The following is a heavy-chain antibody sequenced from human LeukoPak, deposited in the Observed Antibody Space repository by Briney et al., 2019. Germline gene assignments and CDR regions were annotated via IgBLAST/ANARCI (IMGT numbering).Heavy chain of an antibody. Sequence: GGSLRLSCAASRFTFSSYGMHWVRQAPGKGLEWVAFIRYDGSNKYYADSVKGRFTISRDNSKNTLYLQMNSLRAEDTAVYYCAKDPDIYGSGSYYMIYWGQGTLPTVSS. CDR1: RFTFSSYG. V-gene: IGHV3-30*02. J-gene: IGHJ4*02. D-gene: IGHD3-10*01. CDR2: IRYDGSNK. CDR3: AKDPDIYGSGSYYMIY.